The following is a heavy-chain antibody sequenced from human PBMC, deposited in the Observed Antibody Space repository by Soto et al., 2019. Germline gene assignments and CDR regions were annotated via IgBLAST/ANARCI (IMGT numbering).Heavy chain of an antibody. CDR3: ASCMITFGGVNQWWFDP. CDR1: GSSLSGHY. V-gene: IGHV4-59*08. CDR2: IYYGGST. Sequence: SETLSLTCTVSGSSLSGHYWSWMRQPPGKGLECIGYIYYGGSTNYNPSLKSRVTISVDTSKTQFSLELSSVTAADTAVYYCASCMITFGGVNQWWFDPWGQGTLVTVSS. D-gene: IGHD3-16*01. J-gene: IGHJ5*02.